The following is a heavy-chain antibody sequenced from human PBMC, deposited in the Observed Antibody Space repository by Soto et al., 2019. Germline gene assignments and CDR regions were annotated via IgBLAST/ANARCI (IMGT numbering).Heavy chain of an antibody. CDR3: TTVSSQNYDFWSGYYACDI. D-gene: IGHD3-3*01. CDR2: IKSKTDGGTT. Sequence: GGSLRLSCAASGFTFSNAWMSWVRQAPGKGLEWVGRIKSKTDGGTTDYAAPVKGRFTISRDDSKNTLYLQMNSLKTEDTAVYYCTTVSSQNYDFWSGYYACDIWGQGTMVTVSS. J-gene: IGHJ3*02. V-gene: IGHV3-15*01. CDR1: GFTFSNAW.